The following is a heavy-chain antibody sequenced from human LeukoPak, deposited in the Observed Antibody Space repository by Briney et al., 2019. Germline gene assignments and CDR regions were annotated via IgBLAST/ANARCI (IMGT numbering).Heavy chain of an antibody. CDR2: IYTSGST. D-gene: IGHD4-17*01. Sequence: SETLSLTCTVSGGSISSGSYYWSWIRQPAGKGLEWIGRIYTSGSTNYNPSLKSRVTISVDTSKNQFSLKLSSVTAADTAVYYCARNYGDYYYYYMGVWGKGTTVTGFS. J-gene: IGHJ6*03. V-gene: IGHV4-61*02. CDR1: GGSISSGSYY. CDR3: ARNYGDYYYYYMGV.